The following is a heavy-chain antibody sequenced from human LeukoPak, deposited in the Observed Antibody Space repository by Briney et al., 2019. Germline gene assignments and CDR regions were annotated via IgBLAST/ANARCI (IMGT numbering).Heavy chain of an antibody. V-gene: IGHV4-61*08. CDR3: ARDLSLSMVRGIIISGFDP. D-gene: IGHD3-10*01. Sequence: SETLSLTCTVSGGSISGDYYWPWIRQPPGKGLEWIGFIHYGGSTNYNPSLKSRVTISVDTSKNQFSLKLTSVTAADTAVYYCARDLSLSMVRGIIISGFDPWGQGTLVTVSS. CDR2: IHYGGST. J-gene: IGHJ5*02. CDR1: GGSISGDYY.